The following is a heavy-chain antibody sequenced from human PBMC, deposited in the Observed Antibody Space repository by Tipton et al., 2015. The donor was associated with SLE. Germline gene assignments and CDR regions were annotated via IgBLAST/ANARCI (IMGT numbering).Heavy chain of an antibody. Sequence: QLVQSGGGVVQPGRSLRLSCAASGFTFSSYAMHWVRQAPGKGLEWVAVISHDGSNKYYADSVKGRFTISSDNSKNTLYLQMNSLRAEDTAVYYCARSVGGVGTATAYYWCQGTLVTVSS. CDR3: ARSVGGVGTATAYY. J-gene: IGHJ4*01. CDR2: ISHDGSNK. V-gene: IGHV3-30-3*01. D-gene: IGHD2-21*02. CDR1: GFTFSSYA.